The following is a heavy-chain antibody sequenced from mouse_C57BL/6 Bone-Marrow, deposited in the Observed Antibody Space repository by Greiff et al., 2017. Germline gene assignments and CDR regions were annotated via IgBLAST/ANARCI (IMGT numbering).Heavy chain of an antibody. V-gene: IGHV1-42*01. D-gene: IGHD2-4*01. CDR2: INPSTGGT. J-gene: IGHJ2*01. CDR3: ATTYDYDAIGD. CDR1: GYSFTGYY. Sequence: VQLQQSGPELVKPGASVKISCKASGYSFTGYYMNWVKQSPEKSLEWIGEINPSTGGTTYNQKFKAKATLTVDKSSSTAYMQLKSLTSEDSAVYYCATTYDYDAIGDWGQGTTLTVSS.